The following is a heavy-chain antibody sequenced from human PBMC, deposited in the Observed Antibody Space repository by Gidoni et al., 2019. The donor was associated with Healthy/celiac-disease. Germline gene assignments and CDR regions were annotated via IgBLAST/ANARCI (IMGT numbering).Heavy chain of an antibody. Sequence: EVQLLGSGGGLVQPGGSLRLSCAASGFTFTSYALGWVRQAPGKGLEWVSAISGRGDTTYNADSVKGRFTISRDNSKNTLYLQMNSLRAEDTAIYYCAKDLNYFDSSGYRDWGQGTLVTVSS. CDR1: GFTFTSYA. D-gene: IGHD3-22*01. CDR2: ISGRGDTT. V-gene: IGHV3-23*01. J-gene: IGHJ4*02. CDR3: AKDLNYFDSSGYRD.